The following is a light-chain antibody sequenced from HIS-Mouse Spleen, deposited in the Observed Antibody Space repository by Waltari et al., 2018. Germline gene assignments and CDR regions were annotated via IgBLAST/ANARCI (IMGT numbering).Light chain of an antibody. J-gene: IGLJ2*01. V-gene: IGLV3-10*01. CDR2: EDR. CDR3: YSTDSSGNHRV. Sequence: SYELTQPPSVSVSPGQTARITCSGDALPKKYAYWYQQKSGRAPVLVIYEDRKRPSGFPEGLSGSRSGTMATLTISGAQVEDEADYYCYSTDSSGNHRVFGGGTKLTVL. CDR1: ALPKKY.